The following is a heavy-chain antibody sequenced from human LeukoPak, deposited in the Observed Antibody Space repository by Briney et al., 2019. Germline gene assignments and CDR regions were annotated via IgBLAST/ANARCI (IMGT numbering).Heavy chain of an antibody. CDR1: GGTFSSYA. Sequence: SVKVSCKASGGTFSSYAISWVRQAPGQGLEWMGGIIAIFGTANYAQEFQGRVTITADESTSTAYMELSSLRSEDTAVYYCARAPVSSITGTTSRGDWFDPWGQGTLVTVSS. J-gene: IGHJ5*02. CDR2: IIAIFGTA. D-gene: IGHD1-7*01. V-gene: IGHV1-69*13. CDR3: ARAPVSSITGTTSRGDWFDP.